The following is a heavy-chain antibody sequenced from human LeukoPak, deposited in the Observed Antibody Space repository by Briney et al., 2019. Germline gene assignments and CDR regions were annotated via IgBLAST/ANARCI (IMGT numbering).Heavy chain of an antibody. CDR1: GYTFTSYY. Sequence: RASVKVSCKASGYTFTSYYMHWVRQAPGQGLEWMGIINPSGGNTSYAQKFQGRVTMTRDTSTSTVYLELSSLRSEDTAVYYCARGPTPDYDILTGYYFREYYFDYWGQGTLVSVFS. CDR3: ARGPTPDYDILTGYYFREYYFDY. D-gene: IGHD3-9*01. V-gene: IGHV1-46*01. CDR2: INPSGGNT. J-gene: IGHJ4*02.